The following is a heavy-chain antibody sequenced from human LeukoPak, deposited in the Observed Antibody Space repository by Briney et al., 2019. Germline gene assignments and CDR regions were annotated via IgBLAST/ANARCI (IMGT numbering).Heavy chain of an antibody. CDR3: ARDGLGGNHAFDY. CDR1: GFTFSSYW. Sequence: PGGSLRPSCAASGFTFSSYWMSWVRQAPGKGLEWVANIKQDGSEKYYVDSVKGRFTISRDNAKNSLYLQMNSLRAEDTAVYYCARDGLGGNHAFDYWGQGTLVTVSS. D-gene: IGHD2-15*01. CDR2: IKQDGSEK. V-gene: IGHV3-7*01. J-gene: IGHJ4*02.